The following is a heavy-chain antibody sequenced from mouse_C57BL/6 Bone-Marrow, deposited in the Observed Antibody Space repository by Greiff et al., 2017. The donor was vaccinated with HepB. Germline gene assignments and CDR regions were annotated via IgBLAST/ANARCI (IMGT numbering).Heavy chain of an antibody. CDR3: AREGVYYGSSPAY. Sequence: QVQLQQPGTELVKPGASVKLSCKASGYTFTSYLMHWVKQRPGQGLVWIGNINPSNGGTNYNEKFKSKATLTVDKSSSTAYMQLSSLTSEDSAVYYCAREGVYYGSSPAYWGQGTLVTVAA. CDR1: GYTFTSYL. V-gene: IGHV1-53*01. D-gene: IGHD1-1*01. J-gene: IGHJ3*01. CDR2: INPSNGGT.